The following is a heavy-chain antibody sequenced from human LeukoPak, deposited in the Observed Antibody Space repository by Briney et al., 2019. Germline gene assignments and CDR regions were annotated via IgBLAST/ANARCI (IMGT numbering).Heavy chain of an antibody. J-gene: IGHJ6*03. CDR3: AREDSGYDRYYYYYMDV. CDR1: GGSINNYY. Sequence: SETLSLTCTVSGGSINNYYWSWIRQPPGKGLEWIGYASHSGSTNSSPSLKSRVSISVDTSKNQISLKLSSVTAADTAVYYCAREDSGYDRYYYYYMDVWGKGTTVTVSS. D-gene: IGHD5-12*01. V-gene: IGHV4-59*01. CDR2: ASHSGST.